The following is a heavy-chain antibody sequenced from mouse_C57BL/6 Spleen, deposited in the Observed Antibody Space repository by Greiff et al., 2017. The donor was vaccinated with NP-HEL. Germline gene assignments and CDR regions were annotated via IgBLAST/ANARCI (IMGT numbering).Heavy chain of an antibody. CDR1: GYTFTDYY. CDR2: IYPGSGNT. V-gene: IGHV1-76*01. J-gene: IGHJ2*01. D-gene: IGHD1-1*01. CDR3: ARGDYGSSLFDY. Sequence: QVQLQQSGAELVRPGASVKLSCKASGYTFTDYYINWVKQRPGQGLEWIARIYPGSGNTYYNEKFKGKATLTAEKSSSTAYMQLSSLTSEDSAVYFCARGDYGSSLFDYWGQGTTLTVSS.